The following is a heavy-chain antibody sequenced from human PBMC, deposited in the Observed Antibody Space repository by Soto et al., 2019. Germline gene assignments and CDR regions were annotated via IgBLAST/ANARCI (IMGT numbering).Heavy chain of an antibody. J-gene: IGHJ4*02. D-gene: IGHD2-2*01. Sequence: ASVKVSCKASGYTFTSYGISWVRQAPGQGLEWMGWISAYNGNTNYAQKLQGRVTMTTDTSTSTAYMELRSLRSDDTAVYYCARVTDYGYCSSTSCSARTFWGQGALVTVSS. CDR2: ISAYNGNT. CDR3: ARVTDYGYCSSTSCSARTF. CDR1: GYTFTSYG. V-gene: IGHV1-18*01.